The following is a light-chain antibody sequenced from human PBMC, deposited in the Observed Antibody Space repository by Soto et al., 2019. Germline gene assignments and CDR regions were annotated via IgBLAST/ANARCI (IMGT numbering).Light chain of an antibody. V-gene: IGKV1-5*03. Sequence: DIQMTQSPSTLSASVGDRVTITCRASQSISSWLAWYQLKPGTAPKLLIYKASTLQSGVPSRFSGSGSGTEFTLTISSLQPDDFATYYCQQYSDNWTFGQGTKVDIK. CDR3: QQYSDNWT. CDR2: KAS. CDR1: QSISSW. J-gene: IGKJ1*01.